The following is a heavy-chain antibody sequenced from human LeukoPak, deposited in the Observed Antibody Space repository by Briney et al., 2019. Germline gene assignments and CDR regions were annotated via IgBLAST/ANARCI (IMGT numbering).Heavy chain of an antibody. Sequence: GGSLRLSCAASGFTFSNYAMHWVRQAPGKGLEWVAVISYDESNKYYADSVKGRFTISRDNSKNTLYLQMNSLRAEDTAVYYCARVALEWLFRYYFDYWGQGTLVTVSS. CDR1: GFTFSNYA. D-gene: IGHD3-3*01. V-gene: IGHV3-30-3*01. J-gene: IGHJ4*02. CDR2: ISYDESNK. CDR3: ARVALEWLFRYYFDY.